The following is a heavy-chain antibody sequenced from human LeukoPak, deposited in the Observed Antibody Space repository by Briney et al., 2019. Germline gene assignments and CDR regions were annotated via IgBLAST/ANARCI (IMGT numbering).Heavy chain of an antibody. V-gene: IGHV4-4*07. CDR3: AREVVVVVAATLLDWFDP. CDR1: GGSISSYY. D-gene: IGHD2-15*01. Sequence: SETLSLTCTVSGGSISSYYWSWIRQPAGKGLEWIGRIYTSGSTNYNPSLKSRVTMSVDTSKNQFSLKLSSVTAADTAVYYCAREVVVVVAATLLDWFDPWGQGTLVTVSS. J-gene: IGHJ5*02. CDR2: IYTSGST.